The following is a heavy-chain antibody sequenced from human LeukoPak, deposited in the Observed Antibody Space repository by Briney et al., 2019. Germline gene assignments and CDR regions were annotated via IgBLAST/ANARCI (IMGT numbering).Heavy chain of an antibody. V-gene: IGHV3-30*02. CDR2: IRSDGSNK. J-gene: IGHJ4*02. D-gene: IGHD6-19*01. CDR3: ARILDSAWGELGY. Sequence: PWGSLTLSCAGSGFSFSSYGMHWVRHAPAKGLEWMAFIRSDGSNKYYSNSVKGRFTISRDNSKNTLYLQMNSLRAEDTAVYYCARILDSAWGELGYWGQGTLVTVSS. CDR1: GFSFSSYG.